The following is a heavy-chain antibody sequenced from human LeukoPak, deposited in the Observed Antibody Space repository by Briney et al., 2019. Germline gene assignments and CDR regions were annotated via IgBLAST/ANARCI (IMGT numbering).Heavy chain of an antibody. CDR3: AKDKGYCSGGSCYGGGD. V-gene: IGHV3-30*18. J-gene: IGHJ4*02. Sequence: GGSLRLSCAASGFTFSSYGMHWVRQAPGKGLEWVAVISYDGSNKYYADSVKGRFTISRDNSKNTLYLQMNSLRAEDTAVYYCAKDKGYCSGGSCYGGGDWGQGTLVTVSS. CDR2: ISYDGSNK. D-gene: IGHD2-15*01. CDR1: GFTFSSYG.